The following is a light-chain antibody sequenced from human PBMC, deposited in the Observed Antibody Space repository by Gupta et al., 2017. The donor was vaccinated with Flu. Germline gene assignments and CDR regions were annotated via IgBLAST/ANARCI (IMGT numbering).Light chain of an antibody. CDR1: NSDVGGYKY. J-gene: IGLJ2*01. CDR2: DVS. CDR3: SSYTGSSTL. V-gene: IGLV2-14*03. Sequence: QSITISCTGSNSDVGGYKYVSWYQQHPGNAPKLMIYDVSYRPSGVSNRFSGSKSGNTASLTISGLQAEDEADYYCSSYTGSSTLFGGGTKLTVL.